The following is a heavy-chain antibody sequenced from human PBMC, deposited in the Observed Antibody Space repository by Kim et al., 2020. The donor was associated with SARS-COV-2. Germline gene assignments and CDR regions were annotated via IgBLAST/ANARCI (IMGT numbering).Heavy chain of an antibody. CDR1: GFTFDDYA. CDR2: ISGDGGST. CDR3: ARDGDRLYYYYGMDV. J-gene: IGHJ6*02. V-gene: IGHV3-43*02. Sequence: GGSLRLSCAASGFTFDDYAMHWVRQAPGKGLEWVSLISGDGGSTYYADSVKGRFTISRDNSKNSLYLQMNSLRTEDTALYYCARDGDRLYYYYGMDVWGQGTTVTVSS. D-gene: IGHD2-21*02.